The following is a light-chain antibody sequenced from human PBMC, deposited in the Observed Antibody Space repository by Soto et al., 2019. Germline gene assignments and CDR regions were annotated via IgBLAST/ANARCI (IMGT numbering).Light chain of an antibody. CDR1: QSVNIY. CDR3: HQRSNWPLT. CDR2: AAS. V-gene: IGKV3-11*01. Sequence: EIVLTQSPATLSLSPGERATLSCRASQSVNIYLAWYQQKPGQAPRLLIYAASNRAAGVPTRFSGSGSGTDFTLTINSLEPEDFAVYYCHQRSNWPLTFGGGTKVEI. J-gene: IGKJ4*01.